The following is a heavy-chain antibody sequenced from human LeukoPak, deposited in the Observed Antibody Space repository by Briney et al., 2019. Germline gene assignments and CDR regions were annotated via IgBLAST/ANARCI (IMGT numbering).Heavy chain of an antibody. J-gene: IGHJ4*02. CDR2: ISSSGNTM. CDR3: ASTSWELPDY. CDR1: GFTFSDYY. Sequence: GGSLRLSCAASGFTFSDYYMSWIRQAPGKGLEWVSYISSSGNTMYYADSVKGRFTISRDNAKNSLYLQMNSLRAEDTAVYYCASTSWELPDYWGQGTLVTVSS. D-gene: IGHD1-26*01. V-gene: IGHV3-11*04.